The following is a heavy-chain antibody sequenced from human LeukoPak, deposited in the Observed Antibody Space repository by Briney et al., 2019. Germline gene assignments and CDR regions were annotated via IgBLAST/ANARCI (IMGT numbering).Heavy chain of an antibody. CDR1: GYTFTGYY. D-gene: IGHD3-22*01. Sequence: ASVKVSCKASGYTFTGYYMHWVRQAPGQGLEWMGWINPNSGGTNYAQKFQGRVTMTRDTSISTAYMELSRLRSDDTAVYYCARVRYYYDSSGYFQYWGQGTLVTVSS. J-gene: IGHJ4*02. CDR2: INPNSGGT. V-gene: IGHV1-2*02. CDR3: ARVRYYYDSSGYFQY.